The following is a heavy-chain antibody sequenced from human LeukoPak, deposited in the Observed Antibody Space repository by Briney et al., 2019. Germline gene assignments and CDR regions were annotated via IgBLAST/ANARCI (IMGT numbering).Heavy chain of an antibody. J-gene: IGHJ4*02. V-gene: IGHV3-15*07. Sequence: PGGSLRPSCAASGFTVSSNYMNWVRQAPGKGLEWVGRIKSKADGETIDYAAPVKGRFTFSRDDSKNMLYLQMNSLKSEDTAVYYCSTLTSRGLSDSWGQGTLVTVSS. D-gene: IGHD1-20*01. CDR3: STLTSRGLSDS. CDR1: GFTVSSNY. CDR2: IKSKADGETI.